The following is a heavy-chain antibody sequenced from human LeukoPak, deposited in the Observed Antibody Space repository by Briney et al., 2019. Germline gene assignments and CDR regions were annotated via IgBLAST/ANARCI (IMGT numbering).Heavy chain of an antibody. CDR2: IYYSGTT. CDR3: ARQSYYFDY. V-gene: IGHV4-39*01. CDR1: GGSISSSSYY. Sequence: SETLSLTCTVSGGSISSSSYYWGWIRQPPGKGLEWIGSIYYSGTTYYNPSLKSRVTISVDTSKNQFSLKLSSVTAADTAVYYCARQSYYFDYWGQGTLVTVSS. J-gene: IGHJ4*02.